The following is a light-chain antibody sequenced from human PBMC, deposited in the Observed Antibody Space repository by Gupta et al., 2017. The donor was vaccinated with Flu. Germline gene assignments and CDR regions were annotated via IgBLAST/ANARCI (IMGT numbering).Light chain of an antibody. Sequence: AIRITQSPSSLSASTGDRVTITCRASQGISSYLAWYQQKPGKAPKLLIYAASTLQSGVPSRFSGSGSWTDFTLTISGLQSEDFATYYCQQYYSYPPITFGQGTRLEIK. J-gene: IGKJ5*01. V-gene: IGKV1-8*01. CDR1: QGISSY. CDR2: AAS. CDR3: QQYYSYPPIT.